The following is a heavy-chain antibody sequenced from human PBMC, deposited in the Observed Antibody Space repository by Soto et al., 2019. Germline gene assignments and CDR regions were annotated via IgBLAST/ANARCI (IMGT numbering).Heavy chain of an antibody. J-gene: IGHJ6*02. D-gene: IGHD3-3*01. Sequence: ASVKVSCKASGYTFTGYYMHWVRQAPGQGLEWMGWINPNSGGTNYAQKFQGWVTMTRDTSISTAYMELSRLRSDDTAVHYYARDFSQRTYYDFWSGYYTRREYGMDVWGQGTKVTVSS. V-gene: IGHV1-2*04. CDR2: INPNSGGT. CDR1: GYTFTGYY. CDR3: ARDFSQRTYYDFWSGYYTRREYGMDV.